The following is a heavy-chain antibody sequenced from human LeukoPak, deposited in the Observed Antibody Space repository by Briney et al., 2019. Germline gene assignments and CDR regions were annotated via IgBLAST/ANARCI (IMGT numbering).Heavy chain of an antibody. Sequence: GGSLRLSCAASGFTFSSYSMNWVRQAPGKGLEWVSYISSSSSTIYYADSVKGRFTISRDNAKNSLYLQMNSLRAEDTAVYYCARVGAVAGKSFDYWGQGTLVTVSS. CDR2: ISSSSSTI. V-gene: IGHV3-48*04. CDR1: GFTFSSYS. D-gene: IGHD6-19*01. J-gene: IGHJ4*02. CDR3: ARVGAVAGKSFDY.